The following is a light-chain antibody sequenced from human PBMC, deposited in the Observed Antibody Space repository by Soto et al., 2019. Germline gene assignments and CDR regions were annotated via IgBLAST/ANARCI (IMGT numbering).Light chain of an antibody. CDR3: QQAASFPIT. J-gene: IGKJ5*01. Sequence: DIQMTQSPSSLSASVGDRFTITCRASQTIGNSLSWCQHKPGKAPQLLIYAASTLQSGVPSRFSGSGSGTDFTLTISSLQPEDFATYYCQQAASFPITFGQGTRLEI. CDR2: AAS. CDR1: QTIGNS. V-gene: IGKV1-39*01.